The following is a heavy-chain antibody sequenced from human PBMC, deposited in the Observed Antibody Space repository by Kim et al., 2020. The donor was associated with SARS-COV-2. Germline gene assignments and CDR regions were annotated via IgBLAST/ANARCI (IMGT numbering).Heavy chain of an antibody. CDR1: GGSISSGGYY. V-gene: IGHV4-31*03. CDR2: IYYIGST. D-gene: IGHD2-15*01. J-gene: IGHJ6*02. CDR3: ASPTNGCSGGTCYPYCMDV. Sequence: SETLSLTCTVSGGSISSGGYYWSWIRQHPGKGLEWIGYIYYIGSTYYNPSLKSRVTISVDTSKNQFSLKLSSVTAADTAVYYCASPTNGCSGGTCYPYCMDVWGQGTTVTVSS.